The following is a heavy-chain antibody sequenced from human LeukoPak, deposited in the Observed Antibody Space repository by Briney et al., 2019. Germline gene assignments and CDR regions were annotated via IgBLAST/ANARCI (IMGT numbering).Heavy chain of an antibody. V-gene: IGHV3-30*18. CDR3: AKDYCGGDCYPDY. CDR1: GFTFRSYG. CDR2: ISYDGSNK. D-gene: IGHD2-21*02. Sequence: GGSLRLSCVASGFTFRSYGMHWVRQAPGKGLEWVAVISYDGSNKYYADSVKGRFTISRDNSKNTLYLQMNSLRAEDTAVYYCAKDYCGGDCYPDYWGQGTLVTVSS. J-gene: IGHJ4*02.